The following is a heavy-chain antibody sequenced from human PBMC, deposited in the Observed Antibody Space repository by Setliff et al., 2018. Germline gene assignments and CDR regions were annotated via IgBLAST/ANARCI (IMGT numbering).Heavy chain of an antibody. CDR3: ARHPYYYGSGTYLDNNNRWFDP. V-gene: IGHV5-51*01. CDR2: IYPGDSDT. J-gene: IGHJ5*02. D-gene: IGHD3-10*01. Sequence: GESLKISCKGSGYSFTSYWIGWVRQMPGKGLECMGIIYPGDSDTRYSPSFQGQVTISADKSISTAYLQWSSLKASDTAIYYCARHPYYYGSGTYLDNNNRWFDPWGQGTLVTVSS. CDR1: GYSFTSYW.